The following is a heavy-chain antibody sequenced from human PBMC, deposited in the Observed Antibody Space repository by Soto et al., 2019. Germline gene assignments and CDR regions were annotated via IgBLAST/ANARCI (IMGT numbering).Heavy chain of an antibody. CDR3: AKDKDSSGWPTQFDY. J-gene: IGHJ4*02. CDR1: GFTFSSYG. D-gene: IGHD6-19*01. CDR2: IWYDGSNK. Sequence: GGSLRLSCAASGFTFSSYGMHWVRQAPGKGLEWVAVIWYDGSNKYYADSVKGRFTISRDNSKNTLYLRMNSLRAEDTAVYYCAKDKDSSGWPTQFDYWGQGTLVTVSS. V-gene: IGHV3-30*02.